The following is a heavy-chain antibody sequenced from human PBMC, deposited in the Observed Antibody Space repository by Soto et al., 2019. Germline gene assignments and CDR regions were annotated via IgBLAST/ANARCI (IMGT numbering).Heavy chain of an antibody. CDR1: GYTFTNYG. J-gene: IGHJ4*02. CDR3: ARDHPFIVATMSIDF. D-gene: IGHD5-12*01. CDR2: ISPYNGHT. V-gene: IGHV1-18*01. Sequence: QVQMAQSGGEVKKLGASLKVSCKAFGYTFTNYGISWVRQAPGQVLEWMGWISPYNGHTNSAQKFQDRMSMTTDTSPSTADMEWRSLRTDDTAVYYCARDHPFIVATMSIDFWGQGTLVSVSS.